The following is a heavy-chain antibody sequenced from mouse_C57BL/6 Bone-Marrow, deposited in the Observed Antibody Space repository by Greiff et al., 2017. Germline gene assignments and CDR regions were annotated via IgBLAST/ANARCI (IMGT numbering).Heavy chain of an antibody. J-gene: IGHJ4*01. Sequence: EVQLQQSGPGLAKPSQTLSLPCSVPGYSITSDYWNWIRKFPGNKLEYMGYISYSGSTYYNPSLKSRISITRDTSKNQYYLQLNSVTTEDTATHYCARSGDDGLYYYAMDYWGQGTSVTVSS. V-gene: IGHV3-8*01. CDR3: ARSGDDGLYYYAMDY. CDR1: GYSITSDY. D-gene: IGHD6-5*01. CDR2: ISYSGST.